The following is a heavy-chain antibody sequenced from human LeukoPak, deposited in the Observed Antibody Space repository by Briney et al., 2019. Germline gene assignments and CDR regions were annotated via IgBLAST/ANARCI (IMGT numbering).Heavy chain of an antibody. CDR2: IIPIFGTA. Sequence: ASVKVSCKASGGTFSSYAISWVRQAPGQGLEWMGRIIPIFGTANYAQKFQGRVTITADESTSTAYMELSSLRSEDTAVYYCARDNLGYSGYDYFDYWGQGTLVTVSS. V-gene: IGHV1-69*13. CDR3: ARDNLGYSGYDYFDY. J-gene: IGHJ4*02. CDR1: GGTFSSYA. D-gene: IGHD5-12*01.